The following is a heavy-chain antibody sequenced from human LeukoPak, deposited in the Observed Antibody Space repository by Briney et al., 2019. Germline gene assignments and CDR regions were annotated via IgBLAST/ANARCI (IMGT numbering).Heavy chain of an antibody. CDR3: ARESSHYYYYGMDV. J-gene: IGHJ6*02. CDR2: ISAYNGNT. Sequence: GASVKVSCKASGYTFTSYGISWVRQAPGQGLEWMGWISAYNGNTNYAQKLQGRVTMTTDTSTSTAYMELRSPRSDDTAVYYCARESSHYYYYGMDVWGQGTTVTVSS. CDR1: GYTFTSYG. V-gene: IGHV1-18*01.